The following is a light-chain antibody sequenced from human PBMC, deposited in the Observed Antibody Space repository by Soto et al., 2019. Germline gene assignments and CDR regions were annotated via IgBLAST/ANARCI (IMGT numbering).Light chain of an antibody. Sequence: QSALTQPPSVSAAPGQKVTISCSGSSSNIGKNYVSWYQQLPGTAPKLLIYEDNKRPSGIPDRFSGSKSGTSATLGITGHQTGDEADYYCGTWDTSLSAVYVFGSGTKVTVL. V-gene: IGLV1-51*02. CDR1: SSNIGKNY. CDR2: EDN. CDR3: GTWDTSLSAVYV. J-gene: IGLJ1*01.